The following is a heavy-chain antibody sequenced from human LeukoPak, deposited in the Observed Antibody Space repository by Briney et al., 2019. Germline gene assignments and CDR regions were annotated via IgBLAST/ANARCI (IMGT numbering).Heavy chain of an antibody. CDR2: ISCSSDYM. CDR1: GFTFNSYS. J-gene: IGHJ3*02. V-gene: IGHV3-21*01. D-gene: IGHD3-10*02. CDR3: ARDMSFDALDI. Sequence: GGSLRLSCAASGFTFNSYSMNWVRQAPGKGLEWVSSISCSSDYMYYADSMKGRFTISRDNAKNSLYLQRNSLRAEDTAVYYCARDMSFDALDIWGQGTMVTVSS.